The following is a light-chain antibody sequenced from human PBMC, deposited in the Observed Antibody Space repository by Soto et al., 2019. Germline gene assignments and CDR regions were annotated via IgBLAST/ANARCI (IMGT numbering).Light chain of an antibody. CDR1: QSVSSN. CDR3: QQYDNWPRT. J-gene: IGKJ1*01. Sequence: EIVMTQSPVTLSVSPGERATLSCRAGQSVSSNLAWYQQKPGQAPRLLIYAASSRPTGIPARFSGSGSGTEFTLTISSLQSEDFAVYYCQQYDNWPRTFGQGTKVEIK. V-gene: IGKV3-15*01. CDR2: AAS.